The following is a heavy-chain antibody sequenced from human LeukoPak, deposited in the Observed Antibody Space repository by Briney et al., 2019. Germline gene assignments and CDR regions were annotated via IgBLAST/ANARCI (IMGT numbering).Heavy chain of an antibody. CDR3: AATDGYIHRHPLYYLDY. Sequence: SVKVSCKASGGTFNNYAISWARQAPGQGPEWMGGVMPLFDTPSYAQKFQGRVTVITDDSTNTAYMEVSSLRYDDTAIYYCAATDGYIHRHPLYYLDYWGQGTLVIVSS. V-gene: IGHV1-69*05. CDR1: GGTFNNYA. CDR2: VMPLFDTP. J-gene: IGHJ4*02. D-gene: IGHD5-24*01.